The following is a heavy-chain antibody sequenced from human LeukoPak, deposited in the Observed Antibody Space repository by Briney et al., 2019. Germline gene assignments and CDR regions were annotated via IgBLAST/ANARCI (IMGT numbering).Heavy chain of an antibody. CDR2: ISGSGDRT. V-gene: IGHV3-23*01. J-gene: IGHJ4*02. Sequence: GGSLRLSCAASGFTFSSYAMNWVRQAPGKGLEWVSSISGSGDRTYYADSVKGRFTISRDNPENILYLQMDSLRAEDTAVYYCARVPAVASRATFYYWGQGTLVTDSS. CDR1: GFTFSSYA. CDR3: ARVPAVASRATFYY. D-gene: IGHD6-13*01.